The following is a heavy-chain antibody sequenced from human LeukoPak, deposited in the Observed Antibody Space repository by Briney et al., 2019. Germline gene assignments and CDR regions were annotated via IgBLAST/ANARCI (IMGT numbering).Heavy chain of an antibody. V-gene: IGHV3-11*06. D-gene: IGHD2-15*01. CDR2: IATSSTYT. J-gene: IGHJ4*02. CDR1: GFTFSDYY. CDR3: ARGRGYCGGGSCYFDY. Sequence: PRGSLRLSCAASGFTFSDYYMSWIRQAPGKGLEWVSCIATSSTYTNYADSVKGRFTISRDNAKNTLYLQMNSLRAEDTAVYYCARGRGYCGGGSCYFDYWGQGTLVTVSS.